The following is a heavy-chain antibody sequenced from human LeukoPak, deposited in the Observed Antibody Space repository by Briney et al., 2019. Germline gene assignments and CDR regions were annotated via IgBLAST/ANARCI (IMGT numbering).Heavy chain of an antibody. V-gene: IGHV3-7*01. D-gene: IGHD6-13*01. CDR2: IKPDGSEK. J-gene: IGHJ4*02. CDR1: GFSFSNYW. CDR3: AANNDPSSWYEDY. Sequence: GGSLRLSCAASGFSFSNYWMTWVRQAPGKGLEWVANIKPDGSEKYYMDPVKGRFSISRDNAKNSLYLQMNSLRAEDTAVYYCAANNDPSSWYEDYWGQGTLVTVSS.